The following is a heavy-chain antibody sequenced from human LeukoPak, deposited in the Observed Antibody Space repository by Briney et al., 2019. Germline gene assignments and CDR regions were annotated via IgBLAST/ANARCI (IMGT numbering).Heavy chain of an antibody. CDR3: ARRRGSGSYSSTHFDY. J-gene: IGHJ4*02. D-gene: IGHD3-10*01. CDR2: IYPGDSET. Sequence: GESLKISCKGSGYSLTSYWIGWVRQMPGKGLEWMGIIYPGDSETRYSPSFQGQVTISADKSISTAYLQWSSLKASDTAMYYCARRRGSGSYSSTHFDYWGQGTLVTVSS. CDR1: GYSLTSYW. V-gene: IGHV5-51*01.